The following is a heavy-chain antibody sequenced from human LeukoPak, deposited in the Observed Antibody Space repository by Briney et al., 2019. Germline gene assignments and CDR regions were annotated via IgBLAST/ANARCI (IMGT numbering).Heavy chain of an antibody. D-gene: IGHD1-26*01. CDR1: GVSITNYY. V-gene: IGHV4-4*07. J-gene: IGHJ4*02. Sequence: AETLSLTCTVSGVSITNYYWAWIRQPAGKGLEWIGRMYISGSTNYNPSLKSRVSISIDKTKNQFSLKLRSVTAADTAVYYCARDYLVGAPLDSWGQGTLVTVSS. CDR2: MYISGST. CDR3: ARDYLVGAPLDS.